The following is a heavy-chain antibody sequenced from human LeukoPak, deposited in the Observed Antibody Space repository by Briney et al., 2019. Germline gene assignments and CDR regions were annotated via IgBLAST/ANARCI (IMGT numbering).Heavy chain of an antibody. D-gene: IGHD2-2*01. V-gene: IGHV3-21*01. CDR3: ARAYCSSTRCSYYFDS. CDR1: GFTFDSYG. J-gene: IGHJ4*02. CDR2: ISSSSTYI. Sequence: GGSLRLSCAASGFTFDSYGMNWVCQAPGKGLEWISSISSSSTYIYYADSVKGRFTISRDNAKNSLYLQMNSLRAEDTAVYYCARAYCSSTRCSYYFDSWGPGTLVTVSS.